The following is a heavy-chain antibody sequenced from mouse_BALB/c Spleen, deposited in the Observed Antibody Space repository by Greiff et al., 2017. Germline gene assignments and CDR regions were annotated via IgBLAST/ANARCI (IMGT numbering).Heavy chain of an antibody. J-gene: IGHJ2*01. CDR2: IYPGNSDT. Sequence: VHVKQSGTVLARPGASVKMSCKASGYTFTSYWMHWVKQRPGQGLEWIGAIYPGNSDTSYNQKFKGKAKLTAVTSTSTAYMELSSLTNEDSAVYYCTRSYYGSSYYFDYWGQGTTLTVSS. D-gene: IGHD1-1*01. CDR1: GYTFTSYW. V-gene: IGHV1-5*01. CDR3: TRSYYGSSYYFDY.